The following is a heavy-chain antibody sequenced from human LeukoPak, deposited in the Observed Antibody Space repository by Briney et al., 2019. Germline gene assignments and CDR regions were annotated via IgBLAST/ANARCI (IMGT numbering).Heavy chain of an antibody. CDR2: ISGSGGST. CDR1: GFTFSSYA. D-gene: IGHD3-9*01. Sequence: GGSLRLSCAASGFTFSSYAMSWVRQAPGKGLEWVSAISGSGGSTYYADSVKGRFTISRDNSKNTLYLQMNSLRAEDTAVYYCSKYPNDYILTGPKMDVWGQGTTVTVSS. V-gene: IGHV3-23*01. CDR3: SKYPNDYILTGPKMDV. J-gene: IGHJ6*02.